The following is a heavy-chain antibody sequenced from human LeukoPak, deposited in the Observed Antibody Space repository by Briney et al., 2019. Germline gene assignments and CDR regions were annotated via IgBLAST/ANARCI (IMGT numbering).Heavy chain of an antibody. CDR1: GSTFTFYA. CDR3: AKWDGDLYYYYYMDV. J-gene: IGHJ6*03. V-gene: IGHV3-23*01. CDR2: ISVSGGST. Sequence: PGGSLRLSCASSGSTFTFYAMSWVRQAPRKGLEWVSVISVSGGSTYYADSVKGRVTISRDNSKNTLYLQMDSLRAEDTAVYYCAKWDGDLYYYYYMDVWGKGTTVTVSS. D-gene: IGHD4-17*01.